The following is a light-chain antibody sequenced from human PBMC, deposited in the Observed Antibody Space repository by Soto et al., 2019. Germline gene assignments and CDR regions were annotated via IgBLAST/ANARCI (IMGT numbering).Light chain of an antibody. CDR1: QSVGSD. J-gene: IGKJ2*01. CDR2: GAS. Sequence: EIVMTQSPATLSVSPGERATLSCRASQSVGSDLAWYQQRPGQTPRLLIYGASTRATGVPARFSGSGSGTEFTLTISSLQSEDFAIYYCQENSHWRMYTVGQGTKLEVK. V-gene: IGKV3-15*01. CDR3: QENSHWRMYT.